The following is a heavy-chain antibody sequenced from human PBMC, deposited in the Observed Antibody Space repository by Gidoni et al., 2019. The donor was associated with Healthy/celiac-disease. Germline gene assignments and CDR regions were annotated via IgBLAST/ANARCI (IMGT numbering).Heavy chain of an antibody. V-gene: IGHV3-33*01. CDR2: IWYDGSNK. CDR1: GFPFSSYG. CDR3: ARDRGDYDYVWGSYRYAAFDI. Sequence: QVQLVESGGGVVQPGRSLRLSCAACGFPFSSYGMHWVRQAPGKGLEWVAVIWYDGSNKYYADSVKGRFTISRDNSKNTLYLQMNSLRAEDTAVYYCARDRGDYDYVWGSYRYAAFDIWGQGTMVTVSS. J-gene: IGHJ3*02. D-gene: IGHD3-16*02.